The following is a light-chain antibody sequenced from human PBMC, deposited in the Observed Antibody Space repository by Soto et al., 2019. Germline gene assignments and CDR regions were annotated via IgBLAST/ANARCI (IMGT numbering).Light chain of an antibody. J-gene: IGKJ5*01. CDR2: DVS. CDR1: QNISNY. Sequence: IVLTLSPATLSLSQGIRATLSCRASQNISNYLIWYQQKPGQAPRLLIYDVSNRATGIPARFSGSGSGTEFTLTINSLQSEDVAVYYCQQYNNWPITFGQGTRLEIK. CDR3: QQYNNWPIT. V-gene: IGKV3-11*01.